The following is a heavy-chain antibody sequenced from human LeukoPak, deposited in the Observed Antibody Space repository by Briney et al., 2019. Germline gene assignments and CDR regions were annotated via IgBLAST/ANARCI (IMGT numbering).Heavy chain of an antibody. Sequence: GGSLRLSCAASGFMFSSFSMSWVCHVPGKGLEWVSTISAGGSTYYADSVKGRFTISRDNSKNTLFLQMNSLRAEDTAIYYCAKRPAAVRGVIPYLDYWGQGTLVTVSS. CDR3: AKRPAAVRGVIPYLDY. V-gene: IGHV3-23*01. J-gene: IGHJ4*02. CDR2: ISAGGST. D-gene: IGHD3-10*02. CDR1: GFMFSSFS.